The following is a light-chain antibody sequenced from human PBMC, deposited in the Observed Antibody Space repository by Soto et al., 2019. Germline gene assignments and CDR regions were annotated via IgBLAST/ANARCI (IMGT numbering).Light chain of an antibody. V-gene: IGLV2-14*03. CDR1: SSDVGGYNY. CDR2: DVS. CDR3: SSYTNFTLYV. J-gene: IGLJ1*01. Sequence: QSVLAQPASVSGCPGQSISISCTGTSSDVGGYNYVSWYQHQPGKAPKLVIFDVSGRPSGISNRFSGSKSGNTASLTISGLRPEDEADNYCSSYTNFTLYVLGTGTIVTVL.